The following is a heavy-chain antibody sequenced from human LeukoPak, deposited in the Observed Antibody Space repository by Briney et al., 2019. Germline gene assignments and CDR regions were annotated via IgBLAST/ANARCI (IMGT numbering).Heavy chain of an antibody. CDR3: ARLAPQPTSY. J-gene: IGHJ4*02. CDR2: INSDGSAT. Sequence: GGSLRLSCAASGFTFSSYWMYWVRQAPGKGLVCVSCINSDGSATNYADSVEGRFTISRDNAKNTLYLQMNSLRVEDTAIYYCARLAPQPTSYWGQGTLVAVSS. V-gene: IGHV3-74*01. D-gene: IGHD2-2*01. CDR1: GFTFSSYW.